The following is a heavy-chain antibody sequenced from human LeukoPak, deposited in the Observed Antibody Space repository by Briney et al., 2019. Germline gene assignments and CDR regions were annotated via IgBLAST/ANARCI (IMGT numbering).Heavy chain of an antibody. CDR3: ARDTYYYDSSGYFGYFDY. V-gene: IGHV4-4*08. CDR2: IYSRGLTRGST. CDR1: GGSLGSYY. J-gene: IGHJ4*02. Sequence: PSETLSLTCTVSGGSLGSYYWSWIRQPPGKGLEWIGYIYSRGLTRGSTNYNPSLKSRVTISVDTSKNQFSLKLSSVTAADTAVYYCARDTYYYDSSGYFGYFDYWGQGTLVTVSS. D-gene: IGHD3-22*01.